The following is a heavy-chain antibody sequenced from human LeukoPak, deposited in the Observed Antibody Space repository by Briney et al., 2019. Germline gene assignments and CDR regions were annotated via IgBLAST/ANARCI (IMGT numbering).Heavy chain of an antibody. Sequence: GGSLRLSCAASGFTFSSYWMHWVRQAPGKGLVWVSRITSDGSSTSYADSVKGRFTISRDNAKNSLYLQMNSLRAEDTAVYYCARRRVETALKNFDYWGQGTLVTVSS. V-gene: IGHV3-74*01. J-gene: IGHJ4*02. D-gene: IGHD2-15*01. CDR2: ITSDGSST. CDR3: ARRRVETALKNFDY. CDR1: GFTFSSYW.